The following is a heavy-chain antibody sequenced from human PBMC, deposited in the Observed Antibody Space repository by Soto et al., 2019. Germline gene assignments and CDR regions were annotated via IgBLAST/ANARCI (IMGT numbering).Heavy chain of an antibody. J-gene: IGHJ4*01. Sequence: QVQLVESGGGVVQPGRSLRLSCAASGFTFSDFYMHWVRQAPGKGLEWVSVISYRGSTKYYADSVKGRFTISRDNSNNMLYVHRDDLRPDDTAIYDCVKEAHRASRLEYWGHGTRVNVSS. D-gene: IGHD2-21*01. CDR1: GFTFSDFY. V-gene: IGHV3-30*18. CDR2: ISYRGSTK. CDR3: VKEAHRASRLEY.